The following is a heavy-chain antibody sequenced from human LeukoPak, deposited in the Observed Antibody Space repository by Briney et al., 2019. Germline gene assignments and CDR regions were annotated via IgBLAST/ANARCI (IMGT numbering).Heavy chain of an antibody. Sequence: PGGSLRLSCAASGFTFSTYGMHWVRQAPGKGLEWVAVISHDGNNKYYVDSVKGRFTISRDNSKNALYLQMNSLRAEDTAVYYCARDGGNWGYGWYFDHWGQGTLVTVSS. CDR1: GFTFSTYG. CDR2: ISHDGNNK. V-gene: IGHV3-30*03. J-gene: IGHJ4*02. D-gene: IGHD7-27*01. CDR3: ARDGGNWGYGWYFDH.